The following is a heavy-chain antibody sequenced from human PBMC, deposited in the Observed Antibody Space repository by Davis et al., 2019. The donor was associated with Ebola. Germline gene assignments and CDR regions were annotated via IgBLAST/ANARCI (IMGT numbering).Heavy chain of an antibody. CDR1: GGTFSNYA. Sequence: SVKVSCKVSGGTFSNYAISWVRQAPGQGLDWMGGIIPVFGVPKYAQKLQGRVTMTTDTSTSTAYMDLRSLRSDDTAVYYCARVGAPYYFDYWGQGTLVTVSS. CDR3: ARVGAPYYFDY. CDR2: IIPVFGVP. D-gene: IGHD1-26*01. J-gene: IGHJ4*02. V-gene: IGHV1-69*10.